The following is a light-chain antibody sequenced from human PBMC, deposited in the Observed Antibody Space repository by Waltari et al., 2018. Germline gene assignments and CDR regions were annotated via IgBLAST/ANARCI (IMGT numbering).Light chain of an antibody. V-gene: IGLV2-14*03. CDR1: SSSFRSQNY. J-gene: IGLJ1*01. Sequence: QSALTQPTAVSESPGQSITISCTGPSSSFRSQNYVSWYQQHPGEAPKLMIYDVNKRPSGTSNRFSGSKSGNTASLSISGLQAEDEADYYCSSYTSTNTYVFGSGTKVTVL. CDR3: SSYTSTNTYV. CDR2: DVN.